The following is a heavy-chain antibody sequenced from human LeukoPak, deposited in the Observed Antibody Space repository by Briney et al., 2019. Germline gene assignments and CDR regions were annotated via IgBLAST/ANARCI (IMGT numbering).Heavy chain of an antibody. J-gene: IGHJ6*03. CDR2: IYTSGST. CDR3: AREKIKYCSSTSCYRDYYYYMDV. Sequence: SQTLSLTCTVSGGSISSGSYYWSWIRQPAGKGLEWIGRIYTSGSTNYNPSLKSRVTISVDTSKNQFSLKLSSVTAADTAVYYCAREKIKYCSSTSCYRDYYYYMDVWGKGTTVTISS. V-gene: IGHV4-61*02. D-gene: IGHD2-2*01. CDR1: GGSISSGSYY.